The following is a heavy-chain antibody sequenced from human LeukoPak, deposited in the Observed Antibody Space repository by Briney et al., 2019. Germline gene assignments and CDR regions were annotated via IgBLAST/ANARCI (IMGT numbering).Heavy chain of an antibody. V-gene: IGHV3-11*01. CDR3: VLDYDSSGYYTLSSFDY. J-gene: IGHJ4*02. CDR2: ISSSGSTI. D-gene: IGHD3-22*01. CDR1: GFTFSDYY. Sequence: GGSLRLSCAASGFTFSDYYMSWIRQAPGKGLEWVSYISSSGSTIYYADSVKGRFTISRDNAKNSLYLQMNSLRAEDTAVYYCVLDYDSSGYYTLSSFDYWGQGTLVTVSS.